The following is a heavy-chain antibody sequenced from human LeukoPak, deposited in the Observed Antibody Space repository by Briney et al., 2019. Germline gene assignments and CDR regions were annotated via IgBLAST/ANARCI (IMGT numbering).Heavy chain of an antibody. CDR1: GGSISSYY. Sequence: SETLSLTCTVSGGSISSYYWSWIRQPPGKGLEWVGRIYSSGTTNYNPSLRSRVTMSVDTSRNQFSLKLTSVTAADTAVYYCARAPGTQGYYFMDVWGQGTTVTVSS. V-gene: IGHV4-4*07. J-gene: IGHJ6*02. CDR3: ARAPGTQGYYFMDV. CDR2: IYSSGTT.